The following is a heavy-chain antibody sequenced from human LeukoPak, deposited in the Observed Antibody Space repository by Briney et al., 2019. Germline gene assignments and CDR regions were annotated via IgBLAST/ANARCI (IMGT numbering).Heavy chain of an antibody. D-gene: IGHD3/OR15-3a*01. Sequence: RPGGSLRLSCAASGFTFSSYAMHWVRQAPGKGLEWVSYISSSGNTIYYADSVKGRFTISRDNAKNSLYLQMNSLRVEDTAVYYCATLLDLPYYYYYMVVWGKGTTVTVSS. CDR1: GFTFSSYA. CDR3: ATLLDLPYYYYYMVV. J-gene: IGHJ6*03. CDR2: ISSSGNTI. V-gene: IGHV3-48*03.